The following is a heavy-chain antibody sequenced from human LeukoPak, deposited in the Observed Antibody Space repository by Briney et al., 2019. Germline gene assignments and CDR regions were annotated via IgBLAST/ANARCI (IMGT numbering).Heavy chain of an antibody. J-gene: IGHJ6*03. CDR2: ISGSGGST. V-gene: IGHV3-23*01. CDR3: ARDGHYYYMDV. CDR1: GFTFSSYG. Sequence: GGTLRLSCAASGFTFSSYGMSWVRQAPGKGLEWVSAISGSGGSTYYADSVKGRFTISRDNSKNTLYLQMNSLRAEDTAVYYCARDGHYYYMDVWGKGTTVTVSS.